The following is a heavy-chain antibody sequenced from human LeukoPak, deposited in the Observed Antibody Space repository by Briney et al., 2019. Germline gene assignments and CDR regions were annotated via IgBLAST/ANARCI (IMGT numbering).Heavy chain of an antibody. CDR2: IYYSGST. D-gene: IGHD4-23*01. Sequence: SESLSLTCIVSGGSLTIGSYYWGWIRQPPGKGLEWIGSIYYSGSTYYNPSLKSRVTISVDTSKNHFSLRLSSVTAADTAVYYCARDGMATVVTPNYWGQGTLVTVSS. CDR3: ARDGMATVVTPNY. V-gene: IGHV4-39*07. J-gene: IGHJ4*02. CDR1: GGSLTIGSYY.